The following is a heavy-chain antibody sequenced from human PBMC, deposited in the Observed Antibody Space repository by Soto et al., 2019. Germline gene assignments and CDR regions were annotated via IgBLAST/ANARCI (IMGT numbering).Heavy chain of an antibody. Sequence: QVQLVESGGGVVQPGRSLRLSCAASGFTFSSYGMHWVRQAPGKGLEWVAVISYDGSNKYYADSVKGRFTISRDNSKNTLYLQMNSLRAEDKAVYYCARSADDAFDIWGQGTMVTVSS. CDR2: ISYDGSNK. V-gene: IGHV3-30*03. CDR1: GFTFSSYG. J-gene: IGHJ3*02. CDR3: ARSADDAFDI.